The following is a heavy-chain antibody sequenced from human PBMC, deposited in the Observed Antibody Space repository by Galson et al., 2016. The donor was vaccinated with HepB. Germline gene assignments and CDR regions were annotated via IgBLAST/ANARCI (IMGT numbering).Heavy chain of an antibody. D-gene: IGHD2-21*01. CDR1: GFTTSSYW. Sequence: SLRLSCAASGFTTSSYWMTWVRQAPGKGPEWVANINEDGSEKNYVDSVKGRFFISRDNAKNSLFLQMNGLGVEDTALYYCEAYCGAGSCHGSEYWGHGTLVTVSS. CDR3: EAYCGAGSCHGSEY. V-gene: IGHV3-7*01. J-gene: IGHJ4*01. CDR2: INEDGSEK.